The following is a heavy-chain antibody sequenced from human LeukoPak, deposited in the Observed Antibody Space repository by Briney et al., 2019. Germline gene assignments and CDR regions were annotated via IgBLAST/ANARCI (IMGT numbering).Heavy chain of an antibody. CDR3: ARGGDTAMTP. CDR1: GGSFSGYY. D-gene: IGHD5-18*01. Sequence: SETLSLTCAVYGGSFSGYYWSWIRQPPGKGLEWIGEINHSGSTNYNPSLKSRVTISVDTSKNQFSLKLSSVTAADTAVYYCARGGDTAMTPWGQGTLVTVSS. J-gene: IGHJ4*02. CDR2: INHSGST. V-gene: IGHV4-34*01.